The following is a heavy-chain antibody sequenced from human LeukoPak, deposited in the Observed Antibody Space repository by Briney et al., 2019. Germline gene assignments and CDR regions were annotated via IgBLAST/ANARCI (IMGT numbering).Heavy chain of an antibody. CDR3: ARVSTSKTGGLYYYYYMDV. CDR2: IIPIFGTA. J-gene: IGHJ6*03. V-gene: IGHV1-69*13. CDR1: GGTFSNSA. Sequence: ASVKVSCKASGGTFSNSAISWVRQAPGQGLEWMGGIIPIFGTANYAQKFQGRVTITADESTSTAYMELSSLRSEDTAVYYCARVSTSKTGGLYYYYYMDVWGKGTTVTISS. D-gene: IGHD2-2*01.